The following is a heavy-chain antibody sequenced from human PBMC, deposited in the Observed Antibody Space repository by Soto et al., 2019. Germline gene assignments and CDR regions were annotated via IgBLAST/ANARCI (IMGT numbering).Heavy chain of an antibody. Sequence: SETLSLTCTVSGGSISSYYWSWIRQPAGKGLEWIGRIYTSGSTNYNPSLKSRVTMSVDTSKNQFSLKLSSVTAADTAVYYCARDQYCSSTSCYSDSLYYYCYGMDVWGQGTTVTVSS. D-gene: IGHD2-2*02. CDR2: IYTSGST. J-gene: IGHJ6*02. CDR1: GGSISSYY. CDR3: ARDQYCSSTSCYSDSLYYYCYGMDV. V-gene: IGHV4-4*07.